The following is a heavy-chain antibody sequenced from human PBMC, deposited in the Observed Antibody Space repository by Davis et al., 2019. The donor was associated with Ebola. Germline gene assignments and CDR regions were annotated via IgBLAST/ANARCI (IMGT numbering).Heavy chain of an antibody. CDR1: GFTFSTYG. V-gene: IGHV3-30*18. D-gene: IGHD4-17*01. J-gene: IGHJ3*02. CDR3: AKLYDYGDFVSAFDI. Sequence: GESLKISCVASGFTFSTYGMHWVRQAPGKGLEWVAVISYDGSNKYYADSVKGRFTISRDNSKNTLSLQMNSLRAEDTAVYYCAKLYDYGDFVSAFDIWGQGTMVTVSS. CDR2: ISYDGSNK.